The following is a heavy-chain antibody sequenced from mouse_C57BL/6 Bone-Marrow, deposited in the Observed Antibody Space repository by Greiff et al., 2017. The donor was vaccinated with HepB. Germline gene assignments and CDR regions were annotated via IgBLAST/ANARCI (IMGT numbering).Heavy chain of an antibody. CDR2: IHPNSGST. CDR3: ARGTTVVEYFDV. J-gene: IGHJ1*03. D-gene: IGHD1-1*01. Sequence: QVQLQQPGAELVKPGASVKLSCKASGYTFTSYWMHWVKHRPGQGLEWIGMIHPNSGSTNYNEKFKSKATLTVDKSSSTAYMQLSSLTSEDSAVYYCARGTTVVEYFDVWGTGTTVTVSS. V-gene: IGHV1-64*01. CDR1: GYTFTSYW.